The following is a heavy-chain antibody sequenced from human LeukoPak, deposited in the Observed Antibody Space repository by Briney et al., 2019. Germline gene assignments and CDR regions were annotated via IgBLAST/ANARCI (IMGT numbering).Heavy chain of an antibody. CDR1: GFTVSSNY. CDR2: ISWNSGSI. V-gene: IGHV3-9*01. CDR3: AKGPYYYDSSGYYSR. D-gene: IGHD3-22*01. Sequence: PGGSLRLSCAASGFTVSSNYMSWVRQAPGKGLEWVSGISWNSGSIGYADSVKGRFTISRDNAKNSLYLQMNSLRAEDTALYYCAKGPYYYDSSGYYSRWGQGTLVTVSS. J-gene: IGHJ4*02.